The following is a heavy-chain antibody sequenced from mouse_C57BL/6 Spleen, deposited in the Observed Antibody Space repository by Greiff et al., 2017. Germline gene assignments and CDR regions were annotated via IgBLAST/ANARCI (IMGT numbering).Heavy chain of an antibody. CDR2: IDPETGGT. Sequence: VQGVESGAELVRPGASVTLSCKASGYTFTDYEMHWVKQTPVHGLEWIGAIDPETGGTAYNQKFKGKAILTADKSSSTAYMELRSLTSEDSAVYYCTSRQLRLEYFDYWGQGTTLTVSS. CDR3: TSRQLRLEYFDY. V-gene: IGHV1-15*01. D-gene: IGHD3-2*02. CDR1: GYTFTDYE. J-gene: IGHJ2*01.